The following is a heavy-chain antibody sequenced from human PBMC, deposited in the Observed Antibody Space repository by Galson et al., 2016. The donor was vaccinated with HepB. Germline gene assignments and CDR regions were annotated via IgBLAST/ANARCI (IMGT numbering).Heavy chain of an antibody. CDR1: GGSFSGFS. CDR3: ARVSPWFRAYGMDV. Sequence: SETLSLTCAVYGGSFSGFSWSWIRQPPGKGLEWIGEINHSGRTNYNPSLNSRGTISVDTSKNQFSLKLSSVSAADTAVYYCARVSPWFRAYGMDVWGQGTTVTVSS. V-gene: IGHV4-34*01. D-gene: IGHD3-10*01. J-gene: IGHJ6*02. CDR2: INHSGRT.